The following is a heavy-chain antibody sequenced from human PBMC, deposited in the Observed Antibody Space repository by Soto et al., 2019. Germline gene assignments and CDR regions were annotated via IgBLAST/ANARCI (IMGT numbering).Heavy chain of an antibody. Sequence: PGGSLRLSCAASGFTFRNYGMHWVRQAPGKGLEWVSYIGIGSSTKYYADSVKGRFTISRDNAKNSLYLQMNSLRAEDTAVYYFSKLTAYDEDNNSENFDYWGQGTPVTVSS. CDR2: IGIGSSTK. V-gene: IGHV3-48*01. J-gene: IGHJ4*02. CDR1: GFTFRNYG. D-gene: IGHD2-21*01. CDR3: SKLTAYDEDNNSENFDY.